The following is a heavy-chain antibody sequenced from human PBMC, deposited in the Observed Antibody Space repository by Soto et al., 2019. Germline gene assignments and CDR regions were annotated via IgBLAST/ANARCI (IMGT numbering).Heavy chain of an antibody. Sequence: QLQLQESGPGLVKPSETLSLTCTVSGGSISSSSYYWGWIRQPPGKGLEWIGNIYYSGSTYYNPSLKSGVTISVDSSKNQCSLTLASVTASDTAVYYCARRHSSGVFDYWGQGTLVTVSS. CDR3: ARRHSSGVFDY. D-gene: IGHD6-25*01. V-gene: IGHV4-39*01. J-gene: IGHJ4*02. CDR1: GGSISSSSYY. CDR2: IYYSGST.